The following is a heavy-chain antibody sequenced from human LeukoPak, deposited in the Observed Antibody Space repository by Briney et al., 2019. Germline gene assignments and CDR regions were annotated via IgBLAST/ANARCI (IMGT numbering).Heavy chain of an antibody. J-gene: IGHJ3*02. V-gene: IGHV4-31*03. CDR2: IYYSGST. Sequence: SETLSLTCTVSGGSISSGGYYWSWIRQHPGKGLEWIGYIYYSGSTYYNPSLKSRVTISVDTSKNQFSLKLSSVTAADTAVYYCARDRNYYDSSGCRKGDAFDIWGQGTMVTVSS. CDR3: ARDRNYYDSSGCRKGDAFDI. CDR1: GGSISSGGYY. D-gene: IGHD3-22*01.